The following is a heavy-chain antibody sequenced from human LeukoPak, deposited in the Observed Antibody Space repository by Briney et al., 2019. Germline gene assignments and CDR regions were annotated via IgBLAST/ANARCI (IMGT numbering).Heavy chain of an antibody. CDR1: GFTFSSYS. CDR2: ISSSSSYI. V-gene: IGHV3-21*01. CDR3: AREYGDYVHSYYYYYYMDV. Sequence: PGGSLRLSCAASGFTFSSYSMNWVRQAPGKGLEWVSSISSSSSYIYYADSVKGRFTISRDNAKNSLYLQMNSLRAEDTAVYYCAREYGDYVHSYYYYYYMDVWGKGTTVTVS. J-gene: IGHJ6*03. D-gene: IGHD4-17*01.